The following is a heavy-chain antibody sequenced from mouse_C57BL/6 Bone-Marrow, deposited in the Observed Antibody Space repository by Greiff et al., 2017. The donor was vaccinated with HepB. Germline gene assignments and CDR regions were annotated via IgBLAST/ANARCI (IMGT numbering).Heavy chain of an antibody. CDR3: TRRRGLYYYGLDY. Sequence: QVQLQQPGAELARPGASVKLSCKASGYTFTSYGISWVKQRTGQGLEWIGEIYPRSGNTYYNEKFKGKATLTADKSSSTAYMELRSLTSEDSEVYFCTRRRGLYYYGLDYWGQGTSVTVSS. V-gene: IGHV1-81*01. J-gene: IGHJ4*01. D-gene: IGHD1-1*02. CDR1: GYTFTSYG. CDR2: IYPRSGNT.